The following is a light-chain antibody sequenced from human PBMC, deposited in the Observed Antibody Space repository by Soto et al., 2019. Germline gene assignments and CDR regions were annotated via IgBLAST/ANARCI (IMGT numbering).Light chain of an antibody. CDR1: QSVSSSY. V-gene: IGKV3-20*01. CDR3: QQYGSSPKT. Sequence: ESLLTQAPFTLSLSAVEIATPSCRASQSVSSSYLAWYQQKPGQAPRLLIYGASSRATGIPDRFSGSGSGTDFTLTISRLEPEDFAVYYCQQYGSSPKTFGQGTKVDIK. CDR2: GAS. J-gene: IGKJ1*01.